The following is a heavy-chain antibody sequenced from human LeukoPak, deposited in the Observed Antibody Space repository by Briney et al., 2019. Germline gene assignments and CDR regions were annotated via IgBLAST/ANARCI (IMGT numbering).Heavy chain of an antibody. Sequence: RSSVKVSCKASGYTFTSYGISWVRQAPGQGLEGMGWISAYNGNTNYAQKLQGRVTMTTDTSTSTAYMELRSLRSDDTAVCYCARGGIAGSYLGFDYWGQGTLVTVSS. CDR3: ARGGIAGSYLGFDY. V-gene: IGHV1-18*01. D-gene: IGHD1-26*01. CDR1: GYTFTSYG. J-gene: IGHJ4*02. CDR2: ISAYNGNT.